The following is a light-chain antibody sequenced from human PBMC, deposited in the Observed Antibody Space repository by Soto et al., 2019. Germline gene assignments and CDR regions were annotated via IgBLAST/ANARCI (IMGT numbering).Light chain of an antibody. CDR1: RSVSSSY. J-gene: IGKJ1*01. CDR2: GAS. V-gene: IGKV3-20*01. Sequence: EIVLTQSPGTLSLSPGERAPLSCRASRSVSSSYLAWYQQKPGQAPRILIYGASSRATGIPARFSGSGSGTDLNLTISRLEPEDFAVYYCQQYGSSPWTFGQGTKVDIK. CDR3: QQYGSSPWT.